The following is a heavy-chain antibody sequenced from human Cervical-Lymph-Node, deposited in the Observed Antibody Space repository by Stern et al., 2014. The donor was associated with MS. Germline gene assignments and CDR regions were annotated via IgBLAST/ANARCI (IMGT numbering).Heavy chain of an antibody. Sequence: QVQMVQSGAEVKKPGSSVKVSCKVAGGTFSNEAINWVRQAPGQGLEWMGGIITLFGTASYAQKFQDRVSIPADKSTKTAFLELSRLTSEDTAVYYCARDSPIFPRPLKGEIDYWGQGTLVTVSS. CDR1: GGTFSNEA. V-gene: IGHV1-69*06. CDR3: ARDSPIFPRPLKGEIDY. D-gene: IGHD3-16*01. J-gene: IGHJ4*02. CDR2: IITLFGTA.